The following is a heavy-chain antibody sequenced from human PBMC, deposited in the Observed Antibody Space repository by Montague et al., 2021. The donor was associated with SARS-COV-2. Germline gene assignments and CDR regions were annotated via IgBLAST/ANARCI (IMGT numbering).Heavy chain of an antibody. CDR3: ARDRGNWGQEVGTFDI. V-gene: IGHV3-30*04. CDR1: KFAFSTYV. J-gene: IGHJ3*02. D-gene: IGHD7-27*01. CDR2: IPLDGRNT. Sequence: SLRLSCAASKFAFSTYVMHWVRQAPGKGLEWVAVIPLDGRNTQCSDSVKGRFTISRDNSKNTLSLQMNSLRVEDTAVYYCARDRGNWGQEVGTFDIWGQGTVVTVSS.